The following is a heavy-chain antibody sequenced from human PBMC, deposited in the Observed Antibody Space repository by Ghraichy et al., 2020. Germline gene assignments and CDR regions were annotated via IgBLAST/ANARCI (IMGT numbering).Heavy chain of an antibody. V-gene: IGHV4-4*07. CDR2: IYTSGST. CDR3: ARDLSYYYGSGSSSVFDY. J-gene: IGHJ4*02. CDR1: GGSISSYY. D-gene: IGHD3-10*01. Sequence: SETLSLTCTVSGGSISSYYWSWIRQPAGKGLEWIGRIYTSGSTNYNPSLKSRVTMSVDTSKNQFSLKLSSVTAADTAVYYCARDLSYYYGSGSSSVFDYWGQGTLVTVSS.